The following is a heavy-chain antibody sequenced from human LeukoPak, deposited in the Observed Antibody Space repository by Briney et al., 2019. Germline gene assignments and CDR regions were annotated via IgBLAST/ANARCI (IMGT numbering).Heavy chain of an antibody. Sequence: ASVKVSCKDSGGTFSSYAISWVRQAPGQGLEWMGGIIPIFGTANYAQKFQGRVTMTRDTSTSTVYMELSSLRSEDTAVYYCARDQADYYDSSGYYSGNYYFDYWGQGTLVTVSS. J-gene: IGHJ4*02. V-gene: IGHV1-69*05. CDR2: IIPIFGTA. D-gene: IGHD3-22*01. CDR1: GGTFSSYA. CDR3: ARDQADYYDSSGYYSGNYYFDY.